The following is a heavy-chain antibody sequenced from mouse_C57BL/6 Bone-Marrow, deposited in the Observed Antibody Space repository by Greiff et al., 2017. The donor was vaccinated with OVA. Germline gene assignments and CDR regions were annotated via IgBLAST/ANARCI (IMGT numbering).Heavy chain of an antibody. J-gene: IGHJ1*03. D-gene: IGHD1-1*01. CDR2: IYPGSGST. Sequence: VQLQQPGAELVKPGASVKMSCKASGYTFTSYWITWVKQRPGQGLEWIGDIYPGSGSTNYNEKFKSKATLTVDTSSSTAYMQLSSLTSEDSAVYYCARRYYGRSWYFDVWGTGTTVTVSS. CDR3: ARRYYGRSWYFDV. CDR1: GYTFTSYW. V-gene: IGHV1-55*01.